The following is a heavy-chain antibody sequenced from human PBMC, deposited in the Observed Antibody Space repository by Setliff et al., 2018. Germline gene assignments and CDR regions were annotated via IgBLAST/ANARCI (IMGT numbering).Heavy chain of an antibody. J-gene: IGHJ4*02. CDR2: VYPGDSDT. V-gene: IGHV5-51*01. CDR1: GYTFTNYW. Sequence: GESLKISCKGSGYTFTNYWIAWVRQMPGKGLEWMGVVYPGDSDTRYSPSFQGQVTLSADTSIATAYLHWTSLKASDTAMYYCVRHPYYDSSGYYSYFDYWGQGALVTVSS. D-gene: IGHD3-22*01. CDR3: VRHPYYDSSGYYSYFDY.